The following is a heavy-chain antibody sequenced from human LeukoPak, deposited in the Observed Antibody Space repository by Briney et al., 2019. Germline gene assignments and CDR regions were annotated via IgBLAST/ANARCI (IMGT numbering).Heavy chain of an antibody. D-gene: IGHD3-16*01. CDR3: ARQGGGGSYYFDY. CDR2: IYYSGST. J-gene: IGHJ4*02. V-gene: IGHV4-59*01. CDR1: GGSISNYY. Sequence: SETLSLTCTVSGGSISNYYWSWIRQPPGKGLEWIGYIYYSGSTNYNPSLKSRVTISVDTSKNQFSLKLSSVTAADTAVYYCARQGGGGSYYFDYWGQGTLVTVSS.